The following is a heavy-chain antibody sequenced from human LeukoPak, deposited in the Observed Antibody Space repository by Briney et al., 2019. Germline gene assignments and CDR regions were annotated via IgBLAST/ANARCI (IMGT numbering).Heavy chain of an antibody. J-gene: IGHJ4*02. CDR2: IRYDGSNK. D-gene: IGHD3-16*01. Sequence: PGGSLRLSCTASGFTFSSYGMHWVRQAPGKGLEWVAFIRYDGSNKYYADSVKGRFTISRDNSKNTLYLQMNSLRAEDTAVYYCAKDFRYDRDYWGQGTLVTVSS. CDR3: AKDFRYDRDY. CDR1: GFTFSSYG. V-gene: IGHV3-30*02.